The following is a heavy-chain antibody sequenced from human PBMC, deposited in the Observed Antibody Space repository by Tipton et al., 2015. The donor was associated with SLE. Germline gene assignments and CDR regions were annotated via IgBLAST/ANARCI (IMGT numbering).Heavy chain of an antibody. Sequence: SLRLSCAASGFTFSRHSMNWVRQAPGKGLEWVSYISSSSSTIYYADSVKGRFTISRDNAKNSLYLQMNSLRAEDTAVYYCARGAYEILTGPYYYYYGMDVWGQGTTVTVSS. D-gene: IGHD3-9*01. V-gene: IGHV3-48*01. J-gene: IGHJ6*02. CDR3: ARGAYEILTGPYYYYYGMDV. CDR2: ISSSSSTI. CDR1: GFTFSRHS.